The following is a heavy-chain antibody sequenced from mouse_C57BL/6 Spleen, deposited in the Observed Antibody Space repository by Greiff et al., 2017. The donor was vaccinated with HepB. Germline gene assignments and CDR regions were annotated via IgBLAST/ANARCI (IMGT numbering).Heavy chain of an antibody. Sequence: EVKLQESGPGLVKPSQSLSLTCSVTGYSITSGYYWNWIRQFPGNKLEWMGYISYDGSNNYNPSLKNRISITRDTSKNQFFLKLNSVTTEDPATCYCAIRWYPAMDYWGQGTSVTVPS. CDR2: ISYDGSN. V-gene: IGHV3-6*01. CDR1: GYSITSGYY. J-gene: IGHJ4*01. D-gene: IGHD1-3*01. CDR3: AIRWYPAMDY.